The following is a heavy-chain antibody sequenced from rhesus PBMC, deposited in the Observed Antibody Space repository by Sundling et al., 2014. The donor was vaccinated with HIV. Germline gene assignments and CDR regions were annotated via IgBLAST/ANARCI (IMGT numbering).Heavy chain of an antibody. J-gene: IGHJ4*01. Sequence: QVQLQESGPGVVKPSETLSLTCAVSGDSINSNYWNWIRLSPGKGLEWIGRIYGTGGIIDYNPSLKSRVTLSIDTSKNQFSLRLSSVTAADTAVYSCARRLRYFDYWGQGVLVTVSS. V-gene: IGHV4-160*01. CDR2: IYGTGGII. CDR1: GDSINSNY. CDR3: ARRLRYFDY.